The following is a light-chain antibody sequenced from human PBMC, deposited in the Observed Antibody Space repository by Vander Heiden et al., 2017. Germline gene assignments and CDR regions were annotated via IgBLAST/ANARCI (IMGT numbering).Light chain of an antibody. Sequence: QSALTQPASVSGSPGQPITISCTGTSSDVGAYNSVSWYQQHPDKAPKLLIYDVSNRPSGVSNRFFGSKSGNTASLIISGLQAEDEADYYCSSYTISSTVIFGGGTKLTVL. CDR2: DVS. V-gene: IGLV2-14*01. J-gene: IGLJ2*01. CDR3: SSYTISSTVI. CDR1: SSDVGAYNS.